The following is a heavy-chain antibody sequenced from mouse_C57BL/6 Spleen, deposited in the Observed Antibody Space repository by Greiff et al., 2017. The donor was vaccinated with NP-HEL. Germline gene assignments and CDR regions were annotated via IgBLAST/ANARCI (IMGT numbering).Heavy chain of an antibody. CDR3: AKTTLLPYFDY. Sequence: VQLQQSGPELVKPGASVKISCKASGYAFSSSWMNWVKQRPGKGLEWIGRIYPGDGDTNYNGTFKGKATLTADKSSSTAYMQLSSLTSEDSAVYFCAKTTLLPYFDYWGQGTTLTVSS. J-gene: IGHJ2*01. CDR1: GYAFSSSW. V-gene: IGHV1-82*01. D-gene: IGHD2-1*01. CDR2: IYPGDGDT.